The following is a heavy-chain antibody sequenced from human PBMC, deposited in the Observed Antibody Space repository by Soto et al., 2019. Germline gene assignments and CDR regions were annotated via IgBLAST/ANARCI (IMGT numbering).Heavy chain of an antibody. CDR2: ISGPSTYI. D-gene: IGHD1-26*01. V-gene: IGHV3-21*01. CDR1: GFTFINYN. J-gene: IGHJ4*02. CDR3: ARGVGAVSGREEY. Sequence: GGSLRLSGVVCGFTFINYNINWVRHAPWKGLEWVESISGPSTYIYYADSVKGRFTISRDNPKNSLYLEMNSLRAEDTAVYYCARGVGAVSGREEYCGQGNLVTVSS.